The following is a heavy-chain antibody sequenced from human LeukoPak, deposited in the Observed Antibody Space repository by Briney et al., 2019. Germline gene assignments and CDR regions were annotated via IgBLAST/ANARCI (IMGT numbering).Heavy chain of an antibody. D-gene: IGHD3-22*01. V-gene: IGHV1-2*02. CDR3: ARIPHKPSYYYDSSGYLGWFDY. Sequence: ASVKVSCKASGYTFTGYYMHWVRQAPGQGLEWMGWINPNSGGTNYAQKFQGGVTMTRDTSISTAYMELSRLRSDDTAVYHCARIPHKPSYYYDSSGYLGWFDYWGQGTLVTVSS. CDR2: INPNSGGT. J-gene: IGHJ4*02. CDR1: GYTFTGYY.